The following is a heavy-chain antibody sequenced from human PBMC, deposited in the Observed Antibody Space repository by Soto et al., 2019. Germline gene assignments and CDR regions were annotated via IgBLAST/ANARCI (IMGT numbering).Heavy chain of an antibody. V-gene: IGHV1-18*01. CDR3: VTSDYGDYADAFDI. D-gene: IGHD4-17*01. Sequence: GASVKVSCKASGYTFTSYGISWVRQAPGQGLEWMGWISAYNGNTNYAQKLQGRVTMTTDTSTSTAYMELRSLRSDDTAVYYCVTSDYGDYADAFDIWGQGTMVTVSS. CDR2: ISAYNGNT. J-gene: IGHJ3*02. CDR1: GYTFTSYG.